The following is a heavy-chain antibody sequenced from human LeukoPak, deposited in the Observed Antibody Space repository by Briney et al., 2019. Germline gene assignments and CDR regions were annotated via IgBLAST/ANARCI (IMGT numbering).Heavy chain of an antibody. D-gene: IGHD3-22*01. CDR3: ASAYYYDSGGYYPHRAQYYYYYYMDV. V-gene: IGHV4-61*02. CDR1: GGSISSGSYY. CDR2: IYTSGST. J-gene: IGHJ6*03. Sequence: SETLSLTCTVSGGSISSGSYYWSWIRQPAGKGLEWIGRIYTSGSTNYNPSLKSRVTISVDTSKNQFSLKLSSVTAADTAVYYCASAYYYDSGGYYPHRAQYYYYYYMDVWGKGTTVTVSS.